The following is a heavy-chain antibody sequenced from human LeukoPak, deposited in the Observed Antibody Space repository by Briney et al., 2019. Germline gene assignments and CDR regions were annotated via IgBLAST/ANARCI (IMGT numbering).Heavy chain of an antibody. J-gene: IGHJ6*02. CDR3: ASRLGYCSGGSCYGMDV. D-gene: IGHD2-15*01. CDR1: GFTVSSNY. Sequence: PGGSLRLSCAASGFTVSSNYMSWVRQPPGKGLEWIGEIYHSGSTNYNPSLKSRVTISVDKSKNQFSLKLSSVTAADTAVYYCASRLGYCSGGSCYGMDVWGQGTTVTVSS. CDR2: IYHSGST. V-gene: IGHV4-4*02.